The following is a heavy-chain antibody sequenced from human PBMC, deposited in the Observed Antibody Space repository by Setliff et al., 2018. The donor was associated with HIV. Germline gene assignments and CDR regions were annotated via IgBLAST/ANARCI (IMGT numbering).Heavy chain of an antibody. CDR1: GFTFDRYW. CDR2: VNSDGSSK. J-gene: IGHJ4*02. CDR3: AKDRDTYSSSWYMWIFDY. Sequence: GALRLSCAASGFTFDRYWMHWVRQAPGKGLVWVSRVNSDGSSKTYVDSVKDRFTISRDNAKNTLYLQMNSLRAEDTAVYYCAKDRDTYSSSWYMWIFDYWGQGTLVTVSS. V-gene: IGHV3-74*01. D-gene: IGHD6-13*01.